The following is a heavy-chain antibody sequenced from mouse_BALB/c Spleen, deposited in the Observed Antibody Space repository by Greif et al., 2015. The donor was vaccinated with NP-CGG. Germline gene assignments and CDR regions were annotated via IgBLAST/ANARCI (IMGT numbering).Heavy chain of an antibody. CDR3: ARSGVGYYGSSYEWFAY. V-gene: IGHV5-17*02. CDR1: GFTFSSFG. D-gene: IGHD1-1*01. CDR2: ISSGSSTI. J-gene: IGHJ3*01. Sequence: EVKLVESGGGLVQPGGSRKLSCAASGFTFSSFGMHWVRQAPEKGLEWVAYISSGSSTIYYADTVKGRFTISRDNPKNTRFLQMTSLRSEDTAMYYCARSGVGYYGSSYEWFAYWGQGTLVTVSA.